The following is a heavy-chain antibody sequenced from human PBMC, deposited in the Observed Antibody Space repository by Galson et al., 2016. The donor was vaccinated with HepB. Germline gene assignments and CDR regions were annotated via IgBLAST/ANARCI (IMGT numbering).Heavy chain of an antibody. J-gene: IGHJ4*02. D-gene: IGHD3-3*01. Sequence: SLRLSCAASGFSFDVYGMSWVRQVPGKGLERVAGINWSGTVTGYADSVKDRFTISRDNTQNSLYLEVGSLRAEDTALYYCTRDLFDYWSGPEGYWGQGTLVTVSS. V-gene: IGHV3-20*04. CDR1: GFSFDVYG. CDR2: INWSGTVT. CDR3: TRDLFDYWSGPEGY.